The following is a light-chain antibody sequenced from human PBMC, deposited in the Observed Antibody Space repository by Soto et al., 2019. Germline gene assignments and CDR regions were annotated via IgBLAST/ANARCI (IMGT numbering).Light chain of an antibody. CDR1: SSNIGSNY. J-gene: IGLJ2*01. Sequence: QSVLTQPPSASGTPGQRVTISCSGSSSNIGSNYVYWYQQLPGTAPKLLIYRNNQRPSGVPDRFSGSKSGTSASLAISGLRSEDEAEYYCAAWDDSLSGTVFGGGTKLTVL. CDR2: RNN. V-gene: IGLV1-47*01. CDR3: AAWDDSLSGTV.